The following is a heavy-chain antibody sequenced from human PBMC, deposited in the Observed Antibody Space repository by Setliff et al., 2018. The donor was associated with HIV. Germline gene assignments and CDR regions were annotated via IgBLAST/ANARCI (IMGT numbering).Heavy chain of an antibody. CDR2: INHRGHP. CDR1: GYAFTSFG. CDR3: ARALYNSAWYGAEDYYYGMDV. V-gene: IGHV1-18*01. J-gene: IGHJ6*02. Sequence: ASVKVSCKTSGYAFTSFGISWVRQAPGQGLQWMGRINHRGHPYYAEKFQDRVIMTRDTSTNTAYIEVRGLTSDDTAVYYCARALYNSAWYGAEDYYYGMDVWGQGTSVTVSS. D-gene: IGHD3-22*01.